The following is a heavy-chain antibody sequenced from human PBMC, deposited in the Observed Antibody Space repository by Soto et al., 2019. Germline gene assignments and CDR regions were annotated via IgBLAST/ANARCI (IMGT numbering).Heavy chain of an antibody. D-gene: IGHD7-27*01. Sequence: QVQVVQSGVEVRRPGSSVKVSCKASGDTFKNCVISWVRQAPGQGLEWMGGIIPLFGTTDFAQRFQGRLTITTDESTTTAYMELSRLRSEDTATYYCAAELGFGKLAVGWGQGTRVIVSS. CDR2: IIPLFGTT. J-gene: IGHJ6*02. CDR3: AAELGFGKLAVG. V-gene: IGHV1-69*01. CDR1: GDTFKNCV.